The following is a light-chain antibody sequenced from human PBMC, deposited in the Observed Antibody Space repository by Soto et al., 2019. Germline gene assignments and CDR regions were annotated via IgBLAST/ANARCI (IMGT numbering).Light chain of an antibody. CDR1: QGISSY. CDR2: AAS. CDR3: QQYYSYPRP. Sequence: AIRMTQSPSSLSASTGDRVTITCRASQGISSYLAWYQQKPGKAPKLLIYAASTLQSGVPSRFSGSGSETDFTLTISCLQSEDFATYYCQQYYSYPRPFGPGTKVDI. V-gene: IGKV1-8*01. J-gene: IGKJ3*01.